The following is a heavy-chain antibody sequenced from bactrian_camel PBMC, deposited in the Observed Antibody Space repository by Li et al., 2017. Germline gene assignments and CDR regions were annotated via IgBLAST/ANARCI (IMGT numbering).Heavy chain of an antibody. V-gene: IGHV3S57*01. CDR1: RGTYSTYC. CDR2: IDSRGGT. D-gene: IGHD2*01. CDR3: AANPFWTYGAVCSYTRPADFGY. Sequence: QVQLVESGGGSVQTGGSLSVSCTVSRGTYSTYCMAWFRQAPGKEREGVAAIDSRGGTAYADSTGRFTISQDNAKNTLYLQMNSLKPEDTAMYYCAANPFWTYGAVCSYTRPADFGYWGQGTQVTVSS. J-gene: IGHJ6*01.